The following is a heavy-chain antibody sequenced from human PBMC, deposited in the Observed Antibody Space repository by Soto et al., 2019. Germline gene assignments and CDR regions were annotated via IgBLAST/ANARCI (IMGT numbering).Heavy chain of an antibody. D-gene: IGHD3-10*01. J-gene: IGHJ6*03. CDR2: IKQDGSET. Sequence: GGSLRLSCAASGFTFSNAWISWVRQAPGKGLEWVANIKQDGSETKYVDSVKGRFTVSRDNAKNSLFLQMNSLRAEDTAVYYCARAIISNLMGNYYYYYMDVWGKGTTVTVSS. V-gene: IGHV3-7*01. CDR1: GFTFSNAW. CDR3: ARAIISNLMGNYYYYYMDV.